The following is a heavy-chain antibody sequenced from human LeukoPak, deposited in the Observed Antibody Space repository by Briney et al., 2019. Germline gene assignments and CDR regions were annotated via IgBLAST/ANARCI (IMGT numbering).Heavy chain of an antibody. CDR1: GFTLSSYW. CDR3: ARVKVADSKDY. V-gene: IGHV3-74*01. D-gene: IGHD6-19*01. CDR2: INTDGSST. Sequence: RGSLRLSCAASGFTLSSYWVHWVRQAPGKGLGWVSSINTDGSSTYYADSVKVRFTISRDNAKNTLYLQMNRLRVEDTAVYYCARVKVADSKDYWGQGTLVTVSS. J-gene: IGHJ4*02.